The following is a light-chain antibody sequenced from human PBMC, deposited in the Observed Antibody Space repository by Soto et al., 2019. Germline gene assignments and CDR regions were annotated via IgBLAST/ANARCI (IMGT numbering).Light chain of an antibody. CDR3: QQRSDWRFT. V-gene: IGKV3-11*01. J-gene: IGKJ3*01. Sequence: EIVLTQSPATLSLSPRERATLSCRASQSVSSYLAWYQQKPGQAPRLLIYDASNRATGVPARFSGSGSGTDFTLTISSLESEDFAVYYCQQRSDWRFTFGPGTKVDIK. CDR2: DAS. CDR1: QSVSSY.